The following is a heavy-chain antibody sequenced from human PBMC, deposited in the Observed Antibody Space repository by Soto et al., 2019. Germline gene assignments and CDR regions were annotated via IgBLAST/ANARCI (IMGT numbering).Heavy chain of an antibody. Sequence: LRLSCAASGFTFSSYGMHWVRQAPGKGLEWVAVISYDGSNKYYADSVKGRFTISRDNSKNTLYLQMNSLRAEDTAVYYCAKVNSARYDYVWGSYRFLGMDVWGQGTTVTVSS. V-gene: IGHV3-30*18. D-gene: IGHD3-16*02. CDR1: GFTFSSYG. J-gene: IGHJ6*02. CDR3: AKVNSARYDYVWGSYRFLGMDV. CDR2: ISYDGSNK.